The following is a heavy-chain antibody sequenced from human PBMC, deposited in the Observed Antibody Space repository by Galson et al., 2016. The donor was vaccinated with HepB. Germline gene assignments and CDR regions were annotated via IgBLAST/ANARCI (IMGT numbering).Heavy chain of an antibody. V-gene: IGHV3-23*01. D-gene: IGHD6-13*01. CDR3: AKVLPYSAGHGRDV. J-gene: IGHJ6*01. CDR2: ISGGNT. CDR1: GFTFSTYA. Sequence: SLRLSCAASGFTFSTYAMSWVRQAPGKGLEWVSLISGGNTYYADSVRGRFTISRDNSKNTLYLQMNSLRAEDTAVYYCAKVLPYSAGHGRDVRGQGTTVTVSS.